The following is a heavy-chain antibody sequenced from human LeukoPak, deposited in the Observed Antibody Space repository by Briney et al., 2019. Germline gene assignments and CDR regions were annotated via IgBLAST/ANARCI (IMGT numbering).Heavy chain of an antibody. Sequence: ASVTVSCKASGYTFTSYGISWVRQAPGQGLEWMGWISAYNGNTNYAQKLQGRVTMTTDTSTSTAYMELRSLRSDDTAVYYCARVPQPYYYYYGMDVWGQGTTVTVSS. V-gene: IGHV1-18*01. CDR3: ARVPQPYYYYYGMDV. J-gene: IGHJ6*02. CDR1: GYTFTSYG. CDR2: ISAYNGNT.